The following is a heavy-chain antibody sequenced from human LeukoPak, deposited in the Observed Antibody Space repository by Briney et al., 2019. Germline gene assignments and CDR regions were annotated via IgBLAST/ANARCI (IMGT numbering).Heavy chain of an antibody. Sequence: ASVKVSCKASGGTFSSYAISWVRQAPGQGLEWMGWINTNTGNPTYAQGFTGRFVFSLDTSVSTAYLQISSLKAEDTAVYYCARGGMVATFLYYYGMDVWGQGTTVTVSS. D-gene: IGHD5-12*01. J-gene: IGHJ6*02. V-gene: IGHV7-4-1*02. CDR2: INTNTGNP. CDR3: ARGGMVATFLYYYGMDV. CDR1: GGTFSSYA.